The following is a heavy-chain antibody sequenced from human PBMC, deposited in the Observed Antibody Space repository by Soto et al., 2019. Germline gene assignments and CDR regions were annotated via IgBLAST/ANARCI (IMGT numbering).Heavy chain of an antibody. J-gene: IGHJ2*01. CDR3: AKGGGVYYDFWYFDL. Sequence: QVQLVESGGGVVQPGRSLRLSCAASGLTFITYGMHWVRQAPGKGLEWVAVISHDGSNKYYADSVRGRFTISRDNSKNTLYLQMNSLRAEDTAVYYCAKGGGVYYDFWYFDLWGRGTLVTVSS. CDR1: GLTFITYG. V-gene: IGHV3-30*18. CDR2: ISHDGSNK. D-gene: IGHD3-3*01.